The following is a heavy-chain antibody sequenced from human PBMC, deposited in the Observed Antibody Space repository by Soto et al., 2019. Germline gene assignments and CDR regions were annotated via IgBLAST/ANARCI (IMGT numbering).Heavy chain of an antibody. CDR1: GFAFSTFE. CDR3: ARDPVGVDSTFFFDS. V-gene: IGHV3-48*03. D-gene: IGHD2-21*01. J-gene: IGHJ4*02. Sequence: GGSLRLSCAASGFAFSTFEMSWVRQAPGQGLEWLSYISSIGDTISYADSVRGRFTISRDNAKNSLYLQMSSLRADDTAVYYCARDPVGVDSTFFFDSWGQGTLVTVSS. CDR2: ISSIGDTI.